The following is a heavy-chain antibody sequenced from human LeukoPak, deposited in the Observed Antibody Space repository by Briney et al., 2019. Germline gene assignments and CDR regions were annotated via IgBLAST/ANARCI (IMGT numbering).Heavy chain of an antibody. J-gene: IGHJ4*02. Sequence: GGSLRLSCAASGFTFSNYSMNWVRQAPGKGLEWVSSISSSSSYIYYADSLKGRFTISRDNAKNSLYLQMSSLRAEDTAVYYCARLRGIAVVGTSPGSAIDYWGQGTLVTVSS. CDR3: ARLRGIAVVGTSPGSAIDY. CDR1: GFTFSNYS. D-gene: IGHD6-19*01. CDR2: ISSSSSYI. V-gene: IGHV3-21*01.